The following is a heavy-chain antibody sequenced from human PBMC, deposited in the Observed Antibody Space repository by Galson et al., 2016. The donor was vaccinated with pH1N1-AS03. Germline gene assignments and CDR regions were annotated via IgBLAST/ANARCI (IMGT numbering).Heavy chain of an antibody. Sequence: SETLSLTCADSGGSVSLSSFYWGWIRQPPGKGLEWIGSIYYTGDTYYNPSLRSRIVISVDTSKNQFSLNLSSVTAADTAVYYCVNEGRYFGRSWYGLDVWGQGTVVIVSS. D-gene: IGHD3-9*01. V-gene: IGHV4-39*01. CDR2: IYYTGDT. J-gene: IGHJ6*02. CDR3: VNEGRYFGRSWYGLDV. CDR1: GGSVSLSSFY.